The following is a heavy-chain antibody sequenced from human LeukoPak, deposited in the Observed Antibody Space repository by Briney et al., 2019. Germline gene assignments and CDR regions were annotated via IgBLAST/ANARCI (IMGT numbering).Heavy chain of an antibody. Sequence: SETLSLTCAVYGGSLSGFYWSWIRQRPGKGLEWIGEINHSGRTNYNPSLKSRVIILVDMSKNQFSLRLTSVTAADTAVYYCARGRERRIAVAGTNYYYGMDVWGQGTTVTVSS. CDR1: GGSLSGFY. J-gene: IGHJ6*02. D-gene: IGHD6-19*01. V-gene: IGHV4-34*01. CDR3: ARGRERRIAVAGTNYYYGMDV. CDR2: INHSGRT.